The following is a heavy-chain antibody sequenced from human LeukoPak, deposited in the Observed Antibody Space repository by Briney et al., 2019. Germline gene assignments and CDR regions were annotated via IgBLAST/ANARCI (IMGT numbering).Heavy chain of an antibody. CDR1: GGSISSYY. D-gene: IGHD1-26*01. J-gene: IGHJ4*02. V-gene: IGHV4-59*08. Sequence: SKTLSLTCTVSGGSISSYYWSWIRQPPGKGLEWIGYISYGGATSYNPSLKRRVTISVDSPKNRFSLRLSSLTAADTALYYCARHGGTLDYFDYWGPGSLVTVSS. CDR2: ISYGGAT. CDR3: ARHGGTLDYFDY.